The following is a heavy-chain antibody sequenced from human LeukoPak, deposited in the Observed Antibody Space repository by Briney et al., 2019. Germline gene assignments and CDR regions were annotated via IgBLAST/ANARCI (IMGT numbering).Heavy chain of an antibody. Sequence: SETLSLTCAVYGGSFSGYYWSWIRRPPGKGLEWIGEINHSGSTNYNPSLKSRVTISVDTSKNQFSLKLSSVTAADTAVYYCARVNPGLRYFGYWGQGTLVTVSS. J-gene: IGHJ4*02. D-gene: IGHD3-9*01. CDR2: INHSGST. CDR1: GGSFSGYY. V-gene: IGHV4-34*01. CDR3: ARVNPGLRYFGY.